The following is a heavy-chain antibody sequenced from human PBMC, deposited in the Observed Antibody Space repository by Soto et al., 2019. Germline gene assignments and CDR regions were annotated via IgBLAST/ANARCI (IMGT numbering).Heavy chain of an antibody. CDR1: GFSFSKFA. CDR3: VKGVYSSGSDFFDF. Sequence: QLLESGGGWAQPGESLRLSCAASGFSFSKFAMSWVRQAPGKGLEWVSTIDGAGDESFYADSVKGRFTISRDSSESTLSLQMNSLRDDDTAVYYCVKGVYSSGSDFFDFWGQGAPVTVSS. J-gene: IGHJ4*02. CDR2: IDGAGDES. D-gene: IGHD5-12*01. V-gene: IGHV3-23*01.